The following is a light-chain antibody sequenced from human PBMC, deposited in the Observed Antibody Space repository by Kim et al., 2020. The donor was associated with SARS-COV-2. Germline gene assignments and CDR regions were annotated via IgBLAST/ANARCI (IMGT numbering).Light chain of an antibody. V-gene: IGKV1-39*01. Sequence: DIQMTQSPSSLSASVGDRVTITCRASQSISKYLNWYQHKPGNAPKLLIYAATTLQSGVPSRFSGSGSGTDFTLTISSLQPEDFASYFCQQSYSSLWTFGQGTKVDIK. CDR1: QSISKY. CDR3: QQSYSSLWT. CDR2: AAT. J-gene: IGKJ1*01.